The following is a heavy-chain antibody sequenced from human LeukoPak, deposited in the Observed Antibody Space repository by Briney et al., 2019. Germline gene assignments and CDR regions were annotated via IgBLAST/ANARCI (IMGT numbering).Heavy chain of an antibody. CDR2: INHNGNVN. D-gene: IGHD3-16*01. Sequence: GGSLRLSCVASGFTFSNVWMNWARQAPGKGLEWVASINHNGNVNYYVDSVKGRFTISRDNAKNSLYLQMSNLRAEDTAVYFCARGGGLDVWGQGATVTVSS. CDR1: GFTFSNVW. CDR3: ARGGGLDV. J-gene: IGHJ6*02. V-gene: IGHV3-7*03.